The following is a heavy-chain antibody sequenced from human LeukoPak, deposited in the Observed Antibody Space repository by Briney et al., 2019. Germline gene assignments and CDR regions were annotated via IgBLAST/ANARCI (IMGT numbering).Heavy chain of an antibody. CDR2: INSDGSST. D-gene: IGHD3-22*01. CDR3: VRQYSYDSSGYYPWDY. Sequence: GGSLRLSCAASGFTFSSYWMHWVRQAPGKGLVWVSRINSDGSSTTYADSVKGRFTISRDNAKNTLYLQMNSLRAEDTTMYYCVRQYSYDSSGYYPWDYWGQGTLVTVSS. J-gene: IGHJ4*02. V-gene: IGHV3-74*01. CDR1: GFTFSSYW.